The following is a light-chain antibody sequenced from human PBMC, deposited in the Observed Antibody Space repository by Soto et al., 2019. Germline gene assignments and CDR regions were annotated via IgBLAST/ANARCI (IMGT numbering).Light chain of an antibody. J-gene: IGKJ2*01. Sequence: DIQMTQSPSTLSASVGDRVIITCRASQSIRSWLAWYQQKPGKAPKLLIYDASTLESGVPSRFSGSGSGTYSSLTISSLQPDDFATYYCQQSKSYPYTFGQGTKLEIK. CDR2: DAS. V-gene: IGKV1-5*01. CDR3: QQSKSYPYT. CDR1: QSIRSW.